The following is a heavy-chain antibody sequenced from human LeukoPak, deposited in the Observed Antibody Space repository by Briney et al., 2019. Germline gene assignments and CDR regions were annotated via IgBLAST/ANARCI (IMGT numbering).Heavy chain of an antibody. Sequence: SETLSLTCAVYGGSFSGYYWSWIRQPPGKGLEWIGEINHSGSTNYNPSLKSRVTISVDTSKNQFSLKLGSVTAADTAVYYCARGPCSSTSCYGGVYYYYGMDVWGQGTTVTVSS. J-gene: IGHJ6*02. CDR2: INHSGST. CDR1: GGSFSGYY. D-gene: IGHD2-2*01. V-gene: IGHV4-34*01. CDR3: ARGPCSSTSCYGGVYYYYGMDV.